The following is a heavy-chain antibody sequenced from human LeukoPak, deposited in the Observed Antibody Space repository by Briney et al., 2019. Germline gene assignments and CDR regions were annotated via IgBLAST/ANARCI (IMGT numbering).Heavy chain of an antibody. D-gene: IGHD5-18*01. CDR1: GFTVSSSY. V-gene: IGHV3-21*01. Sequence: GGSLRLSCTGSGFTVSSSYMSWVRQAPGKGLEWVSSISSSSSYIYYADSVKGRFTISRDNAKNSLYLQMNSLRAEDTAVYYCARTSYSYGLDYWGQGTLVTVSS. CDR3: ARTSYSYGLDY. CDR2: ISSSSSYI. J-gene: IGHJ4*02.